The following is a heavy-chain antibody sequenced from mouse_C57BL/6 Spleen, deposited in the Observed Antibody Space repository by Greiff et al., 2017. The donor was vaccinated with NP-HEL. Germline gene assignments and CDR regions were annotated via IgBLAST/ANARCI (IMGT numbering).Heavy chain of an antibody. D-gene: IGHD2-4*01. CDR1: GFTFSDYG. Sequence: EVKLMESGGGLVKPGGSLKLSCAASGFTFSDYGMHWVRQAPEKGLEWVAYISSGSSTIYYADTVKGRFTISRANAKNTLFLQMTSLRSEDTAMYYCARSDYDEGFAYWGQGTLVTVSA. CDR2: ISSGSSTI. V-gene: IGHV5-17*01. J-gene: IGHJ3*01. CDR3: ARSDYDEGFAY.